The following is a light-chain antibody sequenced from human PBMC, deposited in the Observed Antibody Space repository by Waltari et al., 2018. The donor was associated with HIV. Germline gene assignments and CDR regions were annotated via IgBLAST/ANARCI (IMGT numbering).Light chain of an antibody. CDR2: TAS. J-gene: IGKJ2*01. CDR3: QQSYRTTFT. V-gene: IGKV1-39*01. Sequence: DIQMTQSPSSLSASVGDRVTITCRASQSITNFLNWYQQKPGKAPNLLIYTASSLQSGVPSRFSGSGSGTDFTLTISSLQYEDFATYYCQQSYRTTFTFGPGTKLEIK. CDR1: QSITNF.